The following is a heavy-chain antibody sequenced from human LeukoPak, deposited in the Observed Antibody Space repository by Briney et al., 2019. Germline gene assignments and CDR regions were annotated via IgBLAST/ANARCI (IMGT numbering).Heavy chain of an antibody. CDR2: STAPV. CDR1: GFTFSDYA. D-gene: IGHD2-8*01. J-gene: IGHJ3*01. Sequence: GGSLRLSCAASGFTFSDYAMTWVRQAPGKGLEWVSSTAPVHYADSVKGRFTISRDDSKNTLFLQMNSLRAEDTATYYCAKDSFSYNGIFDALDVWGQGTMVTVSS. CDR3: AKDSFSYNGIFDALDV. V-gene: IGHV3-23*01.